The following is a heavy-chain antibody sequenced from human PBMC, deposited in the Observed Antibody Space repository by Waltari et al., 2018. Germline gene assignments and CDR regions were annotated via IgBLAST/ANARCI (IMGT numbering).Heavy chain of an antibody. V-gene: IGHV4-30-4*08. J-gene: IGHJ3*02. CDR2: IYYSGTT. CDR1: GASIRSGDYY. Sequence: QVQLQESCPGLVRPSQTLSLTCTVSGASIRSGDYYWSWLRQPPGKGLAWIGHIYYSGTTYYYPSLKSRLAISVDTSKNQFSLNLSSVTAADTAVYFCARVGLAVAGYDAFDIWGQGTMVTVSS. CDR3: ARVGLAVAGYDAFDI. D-gene: IGHD6-13*01.